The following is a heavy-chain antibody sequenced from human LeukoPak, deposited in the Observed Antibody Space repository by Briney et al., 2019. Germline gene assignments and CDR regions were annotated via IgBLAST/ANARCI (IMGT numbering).Heavy chain of an antibody. D-gene: IGHD3-22*01. V-gene: IGHV3-66*01. CDR2: IYSGGST. Sequence: PGRSLRLSCAASGFTFSNYGMHWVRQAPGKGLEWVSVIYSGGSTYYADSVKGRFTISRDNSKNTLYLQMNSLRAEDTAVYYCARDRSYYYDSSGYYPSYFDYWGQGTLVTVSS. J-gene: IGHJ4*02. CDR1: GFTFSNYG. CDR3: ARDRSYYYDSSGYYPSYFDY.